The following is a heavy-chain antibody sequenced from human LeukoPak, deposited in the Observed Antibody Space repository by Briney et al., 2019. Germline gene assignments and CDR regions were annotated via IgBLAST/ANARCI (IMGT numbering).Heavy chain of an antibody. J-gene: IGHJ6*03. CDR2: INPSGGST. CDR1: GYTFTSYY. CDR3: ARVYRNEEDFWTPNNYMDV. D-gene: IGHD3/OR15-3a*01. V-gene: IGHV1-46*01. Sequence: SVKVSCKASGYTFTSYYMHWVRQAPGQGLEWMGIINPSGGSTSYAQKFQGRVTMTRDTSTSTVYMELSSLRSEDTAVYYCARVYRNEEDFWTPNNYMDVWGKGTTVTVSS.